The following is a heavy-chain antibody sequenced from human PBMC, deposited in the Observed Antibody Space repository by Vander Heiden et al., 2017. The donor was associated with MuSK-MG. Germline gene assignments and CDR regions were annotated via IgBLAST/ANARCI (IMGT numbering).Heavy chain of an antibody. J-gene: IGHJ4*02. CDR3: ARSQYGSGTNYFDY. V-gene: IGHV4-38-2*01. CDR2: IYHSGST. Sequence: QVQLQESGPGLVKPSETLSLTCAVSGYYISSGYYWGWIRQPPGKGLEWIGRIYHSGSTYYNPSLKSRVTISVDTSKNQFSLKLSSVTAADTAVYYCARSQYGSGTNYFDYWCQGTLVTVSS. D-gene: IGHD3-10*01. CDR1: GYYISSGYY.